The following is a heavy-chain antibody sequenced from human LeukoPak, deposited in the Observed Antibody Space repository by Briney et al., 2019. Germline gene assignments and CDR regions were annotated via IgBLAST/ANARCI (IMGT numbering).Heavy chain of an antibody. CDR2: IYYSGST. CDR1: GDPISSYY. Sequence: SETLSLICTVSGDPISSYYWSWIRQPPGKGLEWIGYIYYSGSTNYNPSLKSRVTISVDTSENQFSLNLNSVTAADTAVYYCARGQGYSYDYYFDYWGQGTLVTVSS. D-gene: IGHD5-18*01. V-gene: IGHV4-59*01. J-gene: IGHJ4*02. CDR3: ARGQGYSYDYYFDY.